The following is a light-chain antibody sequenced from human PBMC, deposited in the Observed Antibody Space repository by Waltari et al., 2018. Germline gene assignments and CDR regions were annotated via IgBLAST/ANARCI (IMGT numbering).Light chain of an antibody. CDR2: QAS. CDR1: QSISSW. V-gene: IGKV1-5*03. CDR3: QQYNSYPWT. Sequence: DIQMTQSPSSLSASVGDRDTIPCRASQSISSWLAWYLQKPGKAHKLLIYQASSLQSGVPSRFSGSGSGTEFTLTISSLQPDDFATYYCQQYNSYPWTFGQGTKVEIK. J-gene: IGKJ1*01.